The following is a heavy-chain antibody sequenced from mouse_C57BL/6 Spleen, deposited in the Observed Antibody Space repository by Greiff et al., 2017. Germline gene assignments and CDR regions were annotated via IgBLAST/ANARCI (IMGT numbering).Heavy chain of an antibody. J-gene: IGHJ1*03. CDR2: IYPGSGGT. CDR1: GYTFTSYW. V-gene: IGHV1-55*01. CDR3: VFSWYYYGRSLWSFAV. D-gene: IGHD1-1*01. Sequence: QVQLQQPGAELVKPGASVQMSCKASGYTFTSYWITWVKQRPGQGLEWIGDIYPGSGGTNYNEKFKSKATLTVDTSSSTAYMQLSSLTSEDSAVYYFVFSWYYYGRSLWSFAVRGTGTLVTV.